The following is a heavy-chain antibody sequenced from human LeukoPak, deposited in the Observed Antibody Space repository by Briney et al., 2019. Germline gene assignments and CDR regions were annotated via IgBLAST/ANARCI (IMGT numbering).Heavy chain of an antibody. J-gene: IGHJ4*02. CDR2: INHSGST. CDR1: GGSFSGYY. Sequence: SETLSLTCAVSGGSFSGYYWSWIRQPPGKGLEWIGEINHSGSTNYNPSLKSRVTISVDTAKNQFSLKLSSVTASDTAVYYCARGVGYGSLVFDYWGQGTLVTVSS. D-gene: IGHD5-18*01. V-gene: IGHV4-34*01. CDR3: ARGVGYGSLVFDY.